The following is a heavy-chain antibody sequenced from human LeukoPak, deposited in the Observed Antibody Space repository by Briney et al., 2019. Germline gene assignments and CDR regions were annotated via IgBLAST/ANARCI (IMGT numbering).Heavy chain of an antibody. J-gene: IGHJ3*02. Sequence: PSETLSLTCSVSGGSVSSYYWGWIRQPPGKGLEWIGSIYYSGSTYYNPSLKSRVTISVDTSKNQFSLKLSSVTAADTAVYYCARDKLYYYGSGSYFHDAFDIWGQGTMVTVSS. V-gene: IGHV4-39*07. CDR3: ARDKLYYYGSGSYFHDAFDI. D-gene: IGHD3-10*01. CDR1: GGSVSSYY. CDR2: IYYSGST.